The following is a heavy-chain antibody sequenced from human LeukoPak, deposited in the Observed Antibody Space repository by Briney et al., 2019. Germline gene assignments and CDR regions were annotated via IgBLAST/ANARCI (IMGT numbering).Heavy chain of an antibody. V-gene: IGHV4-59*08. CDR3: ARHLTAGTLDY. Sequence: SETLSLTCTVSGGSISSYYWSWIRQPPGKGLEWIGYIYYSGSTNYNPSLKSRVTISVDTSKNQFSLKLSSATAADTAVYYCARHLTAGTLDYWGQGTLVTVSS. D-gene: IGHD6-13*01. J-gene: IGHJ4*02. CDR2: IYYSGST. CDR1: GGSISSYY.